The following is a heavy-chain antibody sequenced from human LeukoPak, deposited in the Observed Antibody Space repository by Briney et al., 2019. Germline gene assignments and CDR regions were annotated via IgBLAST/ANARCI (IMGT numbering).Heavy chain of an antibody. Sequence: SETLSLTCTVSGGSFSSYYWTWIRQPPGKGLEWIGYIDHSGSTNYNPSLKSRVSISSDTSKNQFSLELSSVTAADTAVYYCAKPGSSRGIAGRRPTKYYFDYWGQGTLVTVSS. V-gene: IGHV4-59*01. CDR1: GGSFSSYY. CDR3: AKPGSSRGIAGRRPTKYYFDY. CDR2: IDHSGST. D-gene: IGHD6-6*01. J-gene: IGHJ4*02.